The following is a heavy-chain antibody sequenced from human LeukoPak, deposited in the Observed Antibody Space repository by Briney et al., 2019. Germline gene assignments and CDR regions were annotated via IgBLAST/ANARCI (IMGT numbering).Heavy chain of an antibody. D-gene: IGHD1-1*01. CDR3: ARRTYSAAYWKHFDY. CDR1: GGSFSGYY. J-gene: IGHJ4*02. Sequence: SETLSLTCAVYGGSFSGYYWSWIRQPPGKGLEWIGEINHSGSTNYNPSLKSRVTISVDTSKNQFSLKLNSVAAADTAVYFCARRTYSAAYWKHFDYWGQGTLVTVSS. CDR2: INHSGST. V-gene: IGHV4-34*01.